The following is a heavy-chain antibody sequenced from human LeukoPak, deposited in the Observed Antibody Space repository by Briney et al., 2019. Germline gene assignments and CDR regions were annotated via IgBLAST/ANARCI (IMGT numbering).Heavy chain of an antibody. CDR2: INSDGGST. Sequence: GGSPRLSCTASGFTFSSYWMHWVRQAPGKGLVWVSRINSDGGSTSYADSVKGRFTISRDNAKNTLYLQMNSLRAEDTSVYYCARRIQGMAPYYFDYWGQGTLVTVSS. CDR1: GFTFSSYW. J-gene: IGHJ4*02. D-gene: IGHD5-24*01. CDR3: ARRIQGMAPYYFDY. V-gene: IGHV3-74*01.